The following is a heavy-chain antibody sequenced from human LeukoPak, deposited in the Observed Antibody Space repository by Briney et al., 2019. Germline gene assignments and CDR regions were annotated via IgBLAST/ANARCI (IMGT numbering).Heavy chain of an antibody. Sequence: PGRSLRLSCAASGFTFSSYAMHWVRQAPGKGLEWVAVISYDGSNKYYADSVKGRFTISGDNSKNTLYLQMNSLRSEDTAVYYCARDGGGARLYNWFDPWGQGTLVTVSS. V-gene: IGHV3-30*04. J-gene: IGHJ5*02. CDR1: GFTFSSYA. D-gene: IGHD3-16*01. CDR3: ARDGGGARLYNWFDP. CDR2: ISYDGSNK.